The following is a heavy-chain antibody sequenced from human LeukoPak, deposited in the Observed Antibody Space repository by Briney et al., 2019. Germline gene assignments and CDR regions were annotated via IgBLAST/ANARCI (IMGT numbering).Heavy chain of an antibody. D-gene: IGHD5-18*01. V-gene: IGHV4-59*01. CDR2: IYYSGST. Sequence: SETLSLTCTVSGGSISSYYWSWIRQPPGKGLEWIGYIYYSGSTNYNPSLKSRVTISVDTSKNQFSLKLSSVTAADTAVYYCAKAGGMVTPLTSYFDYWGQGTLVTVSS. J-gene: IGHJ4*02. CDR3: AKAGGMVTPLTSYFDY. CDR1: GGSISSYY.